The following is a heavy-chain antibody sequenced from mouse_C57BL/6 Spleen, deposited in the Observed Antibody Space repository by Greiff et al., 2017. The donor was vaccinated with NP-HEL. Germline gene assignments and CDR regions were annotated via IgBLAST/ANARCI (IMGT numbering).Heavy chain of an antibody. D-gene: IGHD1-2*01. Sequence: QVQLQQPGAELVMPGASVKLSCKASGYTFTSYWMHWVKQRPGQGLEWIGEIDPSDSYTNYNQKFKGKSTLTVDKSSSTAYMQLSSLTSEDSAVHYCARRGITTAPWFAYWGQGTLVTVSA. CDR3: ARRGITTAPWFAY. CDR2: IDPSDSYT. CDR1: GYTFTSYW. J-gene: IGHJ3*01. V-gene: IGHV1-69*01.